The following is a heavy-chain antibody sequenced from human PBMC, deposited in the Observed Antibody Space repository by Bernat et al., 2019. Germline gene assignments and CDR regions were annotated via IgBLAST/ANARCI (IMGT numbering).Heavy chain of an antibody. V-gene: IGHV1-46*01. CDR1: GYTFTSYY. CDR2: INPSGGST. CDR3: ASAGSRNLDY. D-gene: IGHD2-15*01. J-gene: IGHJ4*02. Sequence: QVQLVQSGAEVKKPGASVKVSCKASGYTFTSYYMLWVRQAPGQGLEWMGIINPSGGSTSYAQKFQGRVTMTRDTSTSTVYMELSSLRSEDTAVYYCASAGSRNLDYWGQGTLVTVSS.